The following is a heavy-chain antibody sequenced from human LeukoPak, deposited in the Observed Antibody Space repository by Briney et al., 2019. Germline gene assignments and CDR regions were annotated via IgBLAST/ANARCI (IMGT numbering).Heavy chain of an antibody. CDR1: GFTFSSYS. CDR3: ARAIAVAGTWTLFDY. Sequence: GSLRLSCAASGFTFSSYSMNWVRQPPGKGLEWIGEINHSGSTNYNPSLKSRVTISVDTSKNQFSLKLSSVTAADTAVYYCARAIAVAGTWTLFDYWGQGTLVTVSS. J-gene: IGHJ4*02. V-gene: IGHV4-34*01. CDR2: INHSGST. D-gene: IGHD6-19*01.